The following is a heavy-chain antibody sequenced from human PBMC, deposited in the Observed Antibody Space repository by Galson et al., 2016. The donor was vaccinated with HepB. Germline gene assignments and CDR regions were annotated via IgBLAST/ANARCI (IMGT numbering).Heavy chain of an antibody. CDR1: GIAFSNSI. Sequence: SLRLSCAASGIAFSNSIVHWVRQAPGMGPEWVAGMSFDGYSKYYLDAVKGRFTISRDDSKKTLYLQMDSLRAEDTALYYCAREGYSSGWAPAFDDWGQGTLVTVSS. CDR2: MSFDGYSK. J-gene: IGHJ4*02. CDR3: AREGYSSGWAPAFDD. D-gene: IGHD6-25*01. V-gene: IGHV3-30-3*01.